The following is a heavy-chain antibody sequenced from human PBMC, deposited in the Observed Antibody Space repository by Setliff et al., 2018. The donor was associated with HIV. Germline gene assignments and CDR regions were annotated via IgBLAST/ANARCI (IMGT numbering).Heavy chain of an antibody. CDR3: AAAVTSSSWSLFDY. Sequence: SETLSLTCAVYGGPLSGHYWSWIRQPPGQGLEWIGETSHSGKTNYNPSLKSRVTISVDTSKNQFSLKLSSVTAADTAVYYCAAAVTSSSWSLFDYWGQGTLVTVSS. J-gene: IGHJ4*02. V-gene: IGHV4-34*01. CDR2: TSHSGKT. CDR1: GGPLSGHY. D-gene: IGHD6-13*01.